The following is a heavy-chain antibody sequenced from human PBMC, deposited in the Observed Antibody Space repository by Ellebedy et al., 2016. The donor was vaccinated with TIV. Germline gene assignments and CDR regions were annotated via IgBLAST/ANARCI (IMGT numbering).Heavy chain of an antibody. V-gene: IGHV1-18*04. J-gene: IGHJ4*02. Sequence: ASVKVSXKASSYTFTSYGISWVRQAPGQGLEWMGWISAYNGNTNYAQKLQGRVTMTTDTSTSTAYMELRSLRSDDTAVYYCARDGYDFWSGYRDYWGQGTLVTVSS. D-gene: IGHD3-3*01. CDR2: ISAYNGNT. CDR1: SYTFTSYG. CDR3: ARDGYDFWSGYRDY.